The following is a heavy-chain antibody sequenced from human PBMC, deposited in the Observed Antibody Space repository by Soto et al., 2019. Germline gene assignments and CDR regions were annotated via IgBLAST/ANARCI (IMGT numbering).Heavy chain of an antibody. CDR1: GYTFTSYA. Sequence: QVQLVQSGAEEKKPGASVKVSCKASGYTFTSYAMHWVRQAPGQRLEWMGWINAGNGNTKYSQKFQGRVTITRDTSASTDYMELSSLRSEVTAVYYCARSPGMAVADYWGQGTLVTVSS. CDR3: ARSPGMAVADY. V-gene: IGHV1-3*05. D-gene: IGHD6-19*01. J-gene: IGHJ4*02. CDR2: INAGNGNT.